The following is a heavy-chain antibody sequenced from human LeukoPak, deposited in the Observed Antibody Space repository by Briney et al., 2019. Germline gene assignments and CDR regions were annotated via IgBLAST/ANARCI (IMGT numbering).Heavy chain of an antibody. D-gene: IGHD3/OR15-3a*01. V-gene: IGHV3-30*02. CDR1: GFTFSSYA. J-gene: IGHJ4*02. CDR3: AKDWSGPLDY. CDR2: IWSDGSNG. Sequence: PGGSLRLSCAASGFTFSSYAMSWVRQAPGKGLEWVASIWSDGSNGNYADSVKGRFTISRDNSKNTLYLQMNSLRAEDTAVYYCAKDWSGPLDYWGQGTRVTVSS.